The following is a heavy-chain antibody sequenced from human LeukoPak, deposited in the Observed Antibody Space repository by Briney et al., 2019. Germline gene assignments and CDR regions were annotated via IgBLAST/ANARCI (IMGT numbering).Heavy chain of an antibody. V-gene: IGHV3-23*03. Sequence: GASLRLSCAASGFGFGAYAMIWVRQAPGKGLEWVSLIHNDAATTYYADSVRGRFTVSRDNSKNALYLEMNSLRAEDTAVYYCAKGKGGTSFNYCFDYWGQGTPVSVSS. J-gene: IGHJ4*02. CDR3: AKGKGGTSFNYCFDY. CDR2: IHNDAATT. CDR1: GFGFGAYA. D-gene: IGHD2/OR15-2a*01.